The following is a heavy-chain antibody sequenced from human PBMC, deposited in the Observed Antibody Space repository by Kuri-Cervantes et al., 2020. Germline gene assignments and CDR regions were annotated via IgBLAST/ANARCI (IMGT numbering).Heavy chain of an antibody. CDR3: AHTIPLRSSTNWNFGSFDY. CDR2: IYWDDDK. Sequence: LRLSCTVSGGSISSSSYYWGWIRQPPGKGLEWLILIYWDDDKRYSPSLKSRLTITKDTSENQVVLTMINVDPVDTATYYCAHTIPLRSSTNWNFGSFDYWGQGTLVTVSS. V-gene: IGHV2-5*02. J-gene: IGHJ4*02. D-gene: IGHD1-7*01. CDR1: GGSISSSSYY.